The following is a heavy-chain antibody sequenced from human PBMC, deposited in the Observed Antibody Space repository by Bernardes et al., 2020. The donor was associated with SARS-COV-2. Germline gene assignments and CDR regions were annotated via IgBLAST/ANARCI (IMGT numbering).Heavy chain of an antibody. Sequence: SETLSLTCTVSGGSISSYYWSWIRQPPGKGLEWIGYIYYSGSTNYNPSLKSRVTISVDTSKNQFSLKLSSVTAADTAVYYCARDRGYGDYWSGVDYWGQGTLVTVSS. CDR1: GGSISSYY. D-gene: IGHD4-17*01. J-gene: IGHJ4*02. CDR3: ARDRGYGDYWSGVDY. V-gene: IGHV4-59*01. CDR2: IYYSGST.